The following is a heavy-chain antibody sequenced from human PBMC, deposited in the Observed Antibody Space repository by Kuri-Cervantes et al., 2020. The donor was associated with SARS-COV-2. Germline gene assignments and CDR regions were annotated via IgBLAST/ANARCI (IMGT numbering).Heavy chain of an antibody. Sequence: GESLKISCAASGFTFSSYSMNWVRQAPGKGLEWVSYISSSSSTIYYADSVKGRFTISRDNAKNSLYLQMNSLRDEDTAVYYCAKWAENYYDSSGYYYKDYYYGMDVWGQGTTVTVSS. CDR3: AKWAENYYDSSGYYYKDYYYGMDV. CDR1: GFTFSSYS. CDR2: ISSSSSTI. J-gene: IGHJ6*02. D-gene: IGHD3-22*01. V-gene: IGHV3-48*02.